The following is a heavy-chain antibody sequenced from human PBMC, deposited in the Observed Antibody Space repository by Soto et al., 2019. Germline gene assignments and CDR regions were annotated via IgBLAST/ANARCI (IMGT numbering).Heavy chain of an antibody. CDR2: ISDSGGST. Sequence: GGSLRLSCAASGFTFSSYAMSWVRQAPGKGLEWVSTISDSGGSTYYADSVKGRFTISRDNSKNTLYLQMSSLRAEDTAVYYWAKGGERCPHNNCFDPWGRGPLVTVS. J-gene: IGHJ5*02. CDR1: GFTFSSYA. CDR3: AKGGERCPHNNCFDP. V-gene: IGHV3-23*01. D-gene: IGHD3-10*01.